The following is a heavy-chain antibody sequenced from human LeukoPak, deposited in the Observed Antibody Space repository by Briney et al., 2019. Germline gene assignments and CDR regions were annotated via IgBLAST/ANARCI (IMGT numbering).Heavy chain of an antibody. CDR2: ISYDGPNK. CDR1: GFTFNSYG. J-gene: IGHJ4*02. V-gene: IGHV3-30*18. CDR3: AKEKLPSGYSFLTDY. D-gene: IGHD5-18*01. Sequence: GRSLRLSCAASGFTFNSYGMHWVRQAPGKGLEWVAVISYDGPNKYCADSVKGRFTISRDDSKSTLYLQMNSLRPEDTAVYYCAKEKLPSGYSFLTDYWGQGTLVTVSS.